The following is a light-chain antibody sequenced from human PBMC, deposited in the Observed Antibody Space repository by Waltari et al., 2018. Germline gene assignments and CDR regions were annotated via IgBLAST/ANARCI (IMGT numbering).Light chain of an antibody. Sequence: DIQMTQSPSSLSASVGDTVTINCRASQSISSWLAWYQQKPGKAPNLLIYKASSLQSGVPSRFSGGGSGTDFTLTISSLQPEDFATYYCLQYHSSPHSFGQGTKVEIK. J-gene: IGKJ2*03. CDR3: LQYHSSPHS. CDR2: KAS. CDR1: QSISSW. V-gene: IGKV1-12*01.